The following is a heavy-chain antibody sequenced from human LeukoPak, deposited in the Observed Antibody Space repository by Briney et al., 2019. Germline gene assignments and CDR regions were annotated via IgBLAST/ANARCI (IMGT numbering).Heavy chain of an antibody. CDR3: ARNSALYSYGFYYYYGMDV. CDR1: GCTFSSYS. V-gene: IGHV3-21*01. Sequence: GGSLRLSCAASGCTFSSYSVNWVRQAPGKGLEWVSSISSSSSYIYYADSVKGRFTISRDNAKNSLYLQMNSLRAEDTAVYYCARNSALYSYGFYYYYGMDVWGQGTTVTVSS. J-gene: IGHJ6*02. D-gene: IGHD5-18*01. CDR2: ISSSSSYI.